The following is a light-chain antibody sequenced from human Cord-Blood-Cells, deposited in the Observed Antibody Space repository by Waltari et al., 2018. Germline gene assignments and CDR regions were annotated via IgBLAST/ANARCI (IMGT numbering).Light chain of an antibody. CDR1: QDISNY. Sequence: DIPMPQSPSSLAASVGDRDTITCQASQDISNYLNWYQQKPGKAPTLLIYDASNLETGVPSRFSGSGSETDVTFTISSLQPEDIATYYCQQYDNLPTFSQGTRLEIK. CDR3: QQYDNLPT. J-gene: IGKJ5*01. CDR2: DAS. V-gene: IGKV1-33*01.